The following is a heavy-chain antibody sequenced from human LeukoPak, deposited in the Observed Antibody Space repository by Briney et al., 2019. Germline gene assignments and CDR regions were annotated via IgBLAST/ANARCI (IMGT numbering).Heavy chain of an antibody. CDR3: ARDFQWSLDY. J-gene: IGHJ4*02. CDR2: INHSGST. D-gene: IGHD2-15*01. CDR1: GGSFSGYY. V-gene: IGHV4-34*01. Sequence: SETLSLTCAVYGGSFSGYYWSWIRQPPGKGLEWIGEINHSGSTNYNPSLKSRVTISVDTSKNQFSLKLSSVTAADTAFYYCARDFQWSLDYWGPGILVTVSS.